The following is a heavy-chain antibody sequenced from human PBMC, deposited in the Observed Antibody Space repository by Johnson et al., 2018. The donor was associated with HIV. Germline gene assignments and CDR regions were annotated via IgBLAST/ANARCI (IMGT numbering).Heavy chain of an antibody. J-gene: IGHJ3*02. CDR2: ISYDGSNK. CDR1: GLTFSSYA. CDR3: AKGPQGIATPDAFDI. D-gene: IGHD2-21*01. V-gene: IGHV3-30-3*01. Sequence: QVQLVESGGGVVQPGRSLRLSCAASGLTFSSYAMHWVRQAPGKGLEWVAVISYDGSNKYYADSVKGRFTISRDNSKNTLYLQMNSLRAEDTAVYYCAKGPQGIATPDAFDIWGQGTMVTVSS.